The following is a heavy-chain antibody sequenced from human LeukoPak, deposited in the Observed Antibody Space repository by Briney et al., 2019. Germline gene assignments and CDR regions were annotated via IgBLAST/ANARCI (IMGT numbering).Heavy chain of an antibody. V-gene: IGHV3-11*01. J-gene: IGHJ4*02. CDR1: GFTFNDYY. Sequence: GGSLRLSCAASGFTFNDYYINWIRQAPGKGLEWVSYISSSGLTTVYADSVKGRFTITRDNAHNFMSLQMNSLRAEDTAVYYCANAIAVAGDYWGQGTLVTVSS. CDR2: ISSSGLTT. D-gene: IGHD6-19*01. CDR3: ANAIAVAGDY.